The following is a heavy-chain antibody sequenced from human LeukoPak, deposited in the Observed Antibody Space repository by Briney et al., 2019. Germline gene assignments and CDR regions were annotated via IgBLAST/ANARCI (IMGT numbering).Heavy chain of an antibody. J-gene: IGHJ4*02. D-gene: IGHD6-19*01. CDR3: AKSPAVAGTLDLDY. Sequence: GRSLRLSCVASGFTFSSYGMHWVRQAPGKGLEWVAVISYDGSNKYYADSVKGRFTISRDNSKNTLYLQMNSLRAEDTAVYYCAKSPAVAGTLDLDYWGQGTLVTVSS. V-gene: IGHV3-30*18. CDR2: ISYDGSNK. CDR1: GFTFSSYG.